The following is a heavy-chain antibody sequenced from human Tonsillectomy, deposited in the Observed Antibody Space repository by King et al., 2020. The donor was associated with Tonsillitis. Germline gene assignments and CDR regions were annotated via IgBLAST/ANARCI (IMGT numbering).Heavy chain of an antibody. J-gene: IGHJ5*02. CDR2: IYYSGNT. D-gene: IGHD2/OR15-2a*01. Sequence: QLQESGPGLVRPSETLSLTCTVSGGSISSSSHYWGWIRQPPGRGLEWIGNIYYSGNTYYNPSLKSRVTISVDTSKNQFSLKLSSLTAADTAIYYCVRRSTYYWFDPWGQGTLVTVSS. CDR1: GGSISSSSHY. V-gene: IGHV4-39*07. CDR3: VRRSTYYWFDP.